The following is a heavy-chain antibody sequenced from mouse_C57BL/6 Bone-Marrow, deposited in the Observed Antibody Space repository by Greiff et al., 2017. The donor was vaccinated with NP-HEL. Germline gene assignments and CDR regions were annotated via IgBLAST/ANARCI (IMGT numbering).Heavy chain of an antibody. CDR3: ARLRGRCFDY. CDR1: GYAFTSYW. CDR2: IHPNSGST. Sequence: QVQLQQPGAELVKPGASVKLSCKASGYAFTSYWMHWVKQRPGQGLEWIGMIHPNSGSTNYNEKFKSKATLTVDKSSSTAYMQLSSLTSEDSAVYYCARLRGRCFDYWGQGTTLTVSS. J-gene: IGHJ2*01. D-gene: IGHD1-1*01. V-gene: IGHV1-64*01.